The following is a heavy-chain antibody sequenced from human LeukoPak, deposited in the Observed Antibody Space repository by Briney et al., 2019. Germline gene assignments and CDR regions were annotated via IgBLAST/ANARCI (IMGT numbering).Heavy chain of an antibody. D-gene: IGHD5-18*01. CDR2: IYYSGST. Sequence: SETLSLTCTVSGGPISSSSYYWGWIRQPPGKGLEWIGSIYYSGSTYYNPSLKSRVTISVDTSKNQFSLKLSSVTAADTAVYYCARRAEDTAMVPFVSYYYYMDVWGKGTTVTVSS. V-gene: IGHV4-39*01. CDR3: ARRAEDTAMVPFVSYYYYMDV. J-gene: IGHJ6*03. CDR1: GGPISSSSYY.